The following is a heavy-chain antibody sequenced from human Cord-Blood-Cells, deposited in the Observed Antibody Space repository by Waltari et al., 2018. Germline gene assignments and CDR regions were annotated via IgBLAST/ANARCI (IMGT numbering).Heavy chain of an antibody. CDR1: GFTFSSYG. D-gene: IGHD1-7*01. CDR2: ISYDGSNK. V-gene: IGHV3-30*18. Sequence: QVQLVESGGGVVQPGRSLRLPCAASGFTFSSYGMHWVRQAPGKGLEWVAVISYDGSNKYYADSVKGRFTISRDNSKNTLYLQMNSLRAEDTAVYYCAKDLTGTFDYWGQGTLVTVSS. CDR3: AKDLTGTFDY. J-gene: IGHJ4*02.